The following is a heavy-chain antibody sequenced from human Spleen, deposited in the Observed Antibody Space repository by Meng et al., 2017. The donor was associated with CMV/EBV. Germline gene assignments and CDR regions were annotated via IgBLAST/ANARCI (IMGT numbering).Heavy chain of an antibody. CDR3: ARDGRIIGVPYNWIDP. CDR2: INPNSGDT. J-gene: IGHJ5*02. CDR1: GGTFSSYA. D-gene: IGHD3-3*01. Sequence: ASVKVSCKASGGTFSSYAISWVRQAPGQGLEWMGWINPNSGDTKYSQRFQGRVTLTRDTSISTAYMELTGLRSDDTAVYFCARDGRIIGVPYNWIDPWGQGTLVTVSS. V-gene: IGHV1-2*02.